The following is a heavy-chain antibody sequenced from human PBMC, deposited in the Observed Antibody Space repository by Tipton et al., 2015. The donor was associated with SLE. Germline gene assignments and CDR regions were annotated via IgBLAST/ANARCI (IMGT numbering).Heavy chain of an antibody. V-gene: IGHV3-53*04. J-gene: IGHJ2*01. CDR3: ARSGVGWWYFDL. CDR1: GFTVSSNY. Sequence: QLVQSGGGLVQPGGSLRLSCAASGFTVSSNYMSWVRQAPGKGLEWVSVIYSGGNAYYADSVKGRFTISRPNSKNTLYLQMNSLRAEDTAVYYCARSGVGWWYFDLWGRGTLATVSS. D-gene: IGHD1-14*01. CDR2: IYSGGNA.